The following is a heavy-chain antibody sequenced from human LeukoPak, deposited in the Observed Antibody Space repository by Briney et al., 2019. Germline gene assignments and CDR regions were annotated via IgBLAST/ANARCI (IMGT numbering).Heavy chain of an antibody. D-gene: IGHD3-10*01. J-gene: IGHJ6*03. CDR1: GYTLTELS. CDR3: ARAPIITMVRGVNYMDV. V-gene: IGHV1-69*13. Sequence: SVKVSCKVSGYTLTELSMHWVRQAPGKGLEWMGGIIPIFGTANYAQKFQGRVTITADESTSTAYMELSSLRSEDTAVYYCARAPIITMVRGVNYMDVWGKGTTVTVSS. CDR2: IIPIFGTA.